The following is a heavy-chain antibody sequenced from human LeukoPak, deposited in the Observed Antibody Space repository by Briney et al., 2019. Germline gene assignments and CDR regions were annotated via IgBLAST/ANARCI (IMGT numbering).Heavy chain of an antibody. Sequence: PEGSLRLSCAASGFTFRSYWMSWVRQAPGKGLEWVANIKQDGSEKYYVDSVKGRFTISRDNAKNSLYLQMNSLRAEDTAVYYCARKLRYSYGYDYWGQGTLVTVSS. CDR2: IKQDGSEK. CDR3: ARKLRYSYGYDY. CDR1: GFTFRSYW. V-gene: IGHV3-7*01. D-gene: IGHD5-18*01. J-gene: IGHJ4*02.